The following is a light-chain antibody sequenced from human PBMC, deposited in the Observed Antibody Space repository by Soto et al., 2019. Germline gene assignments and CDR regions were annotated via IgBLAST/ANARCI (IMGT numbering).Light chain of an antibody. CDR3: QQYNNWPPART. V-gene: IGKV3-15*01. CDR1: QSVGSN. Sequence: EIVMTQSPATLSVSPGERATLSCRASQSVGSNLAWYQQKPGQAPPLLIYGASTSATGIPARFSGSGSGTELTLTISSLQSEDFAIYFCQQYNNWPPARTFGQGTKVEIK. CDR2: GAS. J-gene: IGKJ1*01.